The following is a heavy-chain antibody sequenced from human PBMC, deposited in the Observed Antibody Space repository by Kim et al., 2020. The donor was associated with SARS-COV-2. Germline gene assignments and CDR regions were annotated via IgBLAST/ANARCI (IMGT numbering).Heavy chain of an antibody. Sequence: GGSLRLSCAASGFTFSSYAMHWVRQAPGKGLEWVAVISYDGSNKYYADSVKGRFTISRDNSKNTLYLQMNSLRAEDTAVYYCARARTIDYGSGGEDGMDVWGQGTTVTVSS. CDR1: GFTFSSYA. D-gene: IGHD3-10*01. CDR3: ARARTIDYGSGGEDGMDV. V-gene: IGHV3-30*04. J-gene: IGHJ6*02. CDR2: ISYDGSNK.